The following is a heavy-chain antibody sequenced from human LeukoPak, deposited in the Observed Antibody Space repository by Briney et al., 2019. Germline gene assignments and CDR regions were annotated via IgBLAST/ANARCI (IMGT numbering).Heavy chain of an antibody. D-gene: IGHD1-1*01. Sequence: ASVKVSCKASGYTFTSYDISWVRQATGRGLEWMGWVSPNSGNTGYAQKFQGRVIMTRNTSISTAYMELSSLRSEDTAVYYCARGRHNNCWGQGTMVTVSS. CDR1: GYTFTSYD. CDR2: VSPNSGNT. J-gene: IGHJ3*01. CDR3: ARGRHNNC. V-gene: IGHV1-8*01.